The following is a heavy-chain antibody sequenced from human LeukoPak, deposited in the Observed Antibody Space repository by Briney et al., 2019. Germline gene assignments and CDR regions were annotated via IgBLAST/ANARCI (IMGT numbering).Heavy chain of an antibody. Sequence: GRSLRLSCAASGFTFDDYAMHWVRQAPGKGLEGVSGFSWNSGSIGYADSVKGRFTISRDNAKNSLYLQMNSLRAEDTALYYCAKASSAGDYYYYGMDVWGQGTTVTVSS. V-gene: IGHV3-9*01. J-gene: IGHJ6*02. CDR3: AKASSAGDYYYYGMDV. D-gene: IGHD6-25*01. CDR2: FSWNSGSI. CDR1: GFTFDDYA.